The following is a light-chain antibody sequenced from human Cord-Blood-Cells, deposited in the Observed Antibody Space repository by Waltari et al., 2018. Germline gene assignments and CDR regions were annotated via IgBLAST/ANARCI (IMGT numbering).Light chain of an antibody. V-gene: IGKV3-11*01. CDR2: DAS. CDR1: QSVSSY. Sequence: EIVLTQSPATLPLSPGERATLSCRASQSVSSYLAWYQQTPGQAPRLLIYDASNRATGIPARFSGSGSGTDFTLTISSLEPEDFAVYYCQQRSNWPPVTFGGGTKVEIK. CDR3: QQRSNWPPVT. J-gene: IGKJ4*01.